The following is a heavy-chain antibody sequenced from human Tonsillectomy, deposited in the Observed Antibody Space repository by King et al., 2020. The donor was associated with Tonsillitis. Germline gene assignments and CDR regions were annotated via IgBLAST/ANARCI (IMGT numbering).Heavy chain of an antibody. CDR2: ITSSISYI. CDR3: ARDQWYGMDV. CDR1: GFTFSSYS. Sequence: VQLVESGGGLVKPGGSLRLSCAASGFTFSSYSMNWVRQAPGKGLEWVSYITSSISYIYYADSVKGRFTISRDNAKNSLYLKMNSLRAEDTAVYYCARDQWYGMDVWGQGTTVTVSS. D-gene: IGHD2-8*01. J-gene: IGHJ6*02. V-gene: IGHV3-21*01.